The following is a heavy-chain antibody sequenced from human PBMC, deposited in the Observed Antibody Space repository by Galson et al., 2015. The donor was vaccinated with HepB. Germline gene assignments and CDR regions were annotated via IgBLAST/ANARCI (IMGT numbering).Heavy chain of an antibody. CDR2: IYSGGNT. D-gene: IGHD6-13*01. CDR1: GFTVSSNY. CDR3: ARGYSRSWYSGLGF. J-gene: IGHJ4*02. V-gene: IGHV3-53*01. Sequence: SLRLSCAASGFTVSSNYMSWVRQAPGRGLECVSVIYSGGNTYYADSVRGRFIISRDNSKNTLYLQTNSLRVEDTAVYYCARGYSRSWYSGLGFWGQGTLVTVSS.